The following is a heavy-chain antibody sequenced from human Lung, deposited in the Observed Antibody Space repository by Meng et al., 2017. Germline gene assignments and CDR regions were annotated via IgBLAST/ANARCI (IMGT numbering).Heavy chain of an antibody. CDR2: INHSGGT. J-gene: IGHJ5*02. Sequence: QMRLHQWGAGLLKPSETLSLPCAVSGGSLNGFYWGWLRQSPVKGLGWIGEINHSGGTNFNPSFKSRVTMSVDASKNHFSLNLRSVTAADTAVYYCARGGSVQSPWGQGTLVTVSS. CDR1: GGSLNGFY. V-gene: IGHV4-34*01. CDR3: ARGGSVQSP.